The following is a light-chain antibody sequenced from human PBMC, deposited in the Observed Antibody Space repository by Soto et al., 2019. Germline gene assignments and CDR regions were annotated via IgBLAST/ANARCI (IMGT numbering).Light chain of an antibody. V-gene: IGKV3-11*01. J-gene: IGKJ1*01. CDR1: QSVSGY. CDR3: QQRSTWPT. CDR2: DAS. Sequence: EIVLTQSPATLSLSPGERATLSCRASQSVSGYLAWYQQKPGQAPRLLIYDASSRAKGIPARFTGSGSGTDFSLTISSLEPEHFAVYYCQQRSTWPTFGQGTRVEIK.